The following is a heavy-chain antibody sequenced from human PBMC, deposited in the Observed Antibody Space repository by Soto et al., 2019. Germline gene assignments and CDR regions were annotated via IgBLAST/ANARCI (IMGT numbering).Heavy chain of an antibody. CDR3: ARDDKDEYGADRGGFGC. Sequence: QVHLVESGGGGVQPGTSLRLSCEGSGFSFGIFAMHWVGQAPGRGLGGVAGIWYDGSNKYYADSVKGRFSISRDNSKNTLYLQMNSLRAEDTAVYYCARDDKDEYGADRGGFGCWGQGTLVTVSS. D-gene: IGHD2-8*01. J-gene: IGHJ4*02. CDR1: GFSFGIFA. CDR2: IWYDGSNK. V-gene: IGHV3-33*01.